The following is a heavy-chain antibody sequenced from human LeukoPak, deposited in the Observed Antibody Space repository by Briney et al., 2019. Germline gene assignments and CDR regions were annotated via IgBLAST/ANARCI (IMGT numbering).Heavy chain of an antibody. CDR2: ISWDGGST. Sequence: PGGSLRLSCAASGFTFDDYAMHWVRQAPGKGLEWVSLISWDGGSTYYADSVKGRFTVSRDNSKNSLYLQMNSLRAEDTAVYYCARDRPIDHPNSSSTSWILDYWGRGTLVTVSS. CDR3: ARDRPIDHPNSSSTSWILDY. CDR1: GFTFDDYA. J-gene: IGHJ4*02. V-gene: IGHV3-43D*03. D-gene: IGHD2-2*01.